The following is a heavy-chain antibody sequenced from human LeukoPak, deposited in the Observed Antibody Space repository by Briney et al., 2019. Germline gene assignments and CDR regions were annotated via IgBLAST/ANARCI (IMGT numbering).Heavy chain of an antibody. J-gene: IGHJ4*02. CDR2: IYYIGST. Sequence: PSETLSLTCSVSGDSISSGSHYWGWIRQPPGKGLEWIGIIYYIGSTYYNPSLKSRVTISVDTSKNQFSLKLSSVTAADTAVYYCARLTYNWNSIDYWGQGTLVTVSS. CDR1: GDSISSGSHY. D-gene: IGHD1-7*01. V-gene: IGHV4-39*01. CDR3: ARLTYNWNSIDY.